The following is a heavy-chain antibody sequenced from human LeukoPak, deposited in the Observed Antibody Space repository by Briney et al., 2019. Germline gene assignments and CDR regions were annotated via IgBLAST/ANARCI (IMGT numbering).Heavy chain of an antibody. V-gene: IGHV3-21*01. Sequence: GGSLRLSCAASGFTFSSYSMNWVRQAPGKGLEWVSSISSSSSYIYYADSVKGRFTISRDNAKNSLYLQMNSLRAEDTAVYYCARGVVPAARDYFDYWGQGTLVTVSS. CDR3: ARGVVPAARDYFDY. CDR2: ISSSSSYI. CDR1: GFTFSSYS. J-gene: IGHJ4*02. D-gene: IGHD2-2*01.